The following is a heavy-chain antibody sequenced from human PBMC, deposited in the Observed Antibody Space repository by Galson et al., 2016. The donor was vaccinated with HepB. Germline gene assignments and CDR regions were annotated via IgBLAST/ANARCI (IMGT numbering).Heavy chain of an antibody. V-gene: IGHV4-59*01. CDR2: IYDSGGT. J-gene: IGHJ6*02. Sequence: SETLSLTCAVSGDSISESWWSWIRQPPGKGLEWIGYIYDSGGTKYNPSLKNRVTISLDTSKNQSSLKLSSVTAADTAVYYCVRDNDSTPYYYYGMDVWGQGITVTVSS. D-gene: IGHD2-2*01. CDR1: GDSISESW. CDR3: VRDNDSTPYYYYGMDV.